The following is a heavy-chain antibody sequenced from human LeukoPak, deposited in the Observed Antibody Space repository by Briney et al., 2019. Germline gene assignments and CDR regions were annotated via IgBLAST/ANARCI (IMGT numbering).Heavy chain of an antibody. D-gene: IGHD3-22*01. Sequence: GGSLRLSCATSGFTLSEHYVDWVRQGPGKGLERVGRSRNKAKSYTTEYAASAKGRFTISRDDSQNSVYLQMNSLRSEDTAVYSCAKVSDSTGYSYEYWGQGTLVTVSS. J-gene: IGHJ4*02. V-gene: IGHV3-72*01. CDR1: GFTLSEHY. CDR3: AKVSDSTGYSYEY. CDR2: SRNKAKSYTT.